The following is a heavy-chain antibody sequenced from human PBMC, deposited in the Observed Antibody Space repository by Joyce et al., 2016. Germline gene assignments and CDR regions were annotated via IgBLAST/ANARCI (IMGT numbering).Heavy chain of an antibody. J-gene: IGHJ2*01. Sequence: QVPLQESGPGLVRPSETLSLTCTISNYSISTIYFWGWIRQPPGKGLEWIGSGSLDGITHSNPALKSLVTMSLDPSKKQLSLMLSSVTAADTAVYFCARRPYNVPTSLGSDWYFDLWGRGTLVTVSS. V-gene: IGHV4-38-2*02. D-gene: IGHD1-14*01. CDR3: ARRPYNVPTSLGSDWYFDL. CDR2: GSLDGIT. CDR1: NYSISTIYF.